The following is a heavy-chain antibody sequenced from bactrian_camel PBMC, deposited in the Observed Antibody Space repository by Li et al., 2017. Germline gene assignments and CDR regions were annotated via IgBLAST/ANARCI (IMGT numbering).Heavy chain of an antibody. CDR3: AATSKWCGIYFRLGGYEY. D-gene: IGHD2*01. CDR1: GFTFNTYC. Sequence: VQLVESGGGLVQPGGSLRLSCSASGFTFNTYCMGWFRQNPGKEREGVAHLDSDGRTYYADSMKGRFTISKDNAKNTLYLRMNSLKPEDAAMYYCAATSKWCGIYFRLGGYEYWGQGTQVTVS. V-gene: IGHV3S9*01. J-gene: IGHJ4*01. CDR2: LDSDGRT.